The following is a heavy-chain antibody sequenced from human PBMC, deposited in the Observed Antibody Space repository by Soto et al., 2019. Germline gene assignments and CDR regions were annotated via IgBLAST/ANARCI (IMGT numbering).Heavy chain of an antibody. CDR3: ATLQGTYYYGSGSYYLPY. Sequence: GGSLRLSCAASGFTFSSYAMSWVRQAPGKGLEWVSAISGNGGSTYYADSVKGRFTISRDNSKNTLYLQMNSLRAEDTAVYYCATLQGTYYYGSGSYYLPYWGQGTLVTVSS. V-gene: IGHV3-23*01. J-gene: IGHJ4*02. CDR2: ISGNGGST. CDR1: GFTFSSYA. D-gene: IGHD3-10*01.